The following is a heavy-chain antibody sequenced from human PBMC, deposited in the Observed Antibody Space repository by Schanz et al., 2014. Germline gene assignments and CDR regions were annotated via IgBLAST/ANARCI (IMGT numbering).Heavy chain of an antibody. CDR1: GFTFNTSW. V-gene: IGHV3-74*02. J-gene: IGHJ6*02. CDR2: VSRDGSET. CDR3: ARGASRDYFAMDV. Sequence: AELVESGGDLVQPGGSLRLSCAASGFTFNTSWFHWVRQPPGKGLLWVSRVSRDGSETTYVDSVRGRFTISRDTAKNTVFLQMNNLRAEDTAVYYCARGASRDYFAMDVWGQGTTVTVSS.